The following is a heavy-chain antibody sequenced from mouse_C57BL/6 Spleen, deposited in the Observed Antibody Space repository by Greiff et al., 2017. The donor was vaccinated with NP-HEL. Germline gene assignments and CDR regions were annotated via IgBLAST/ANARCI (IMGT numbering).Heavy chain of an antibody. Sequence: EVHLVESGGDLVKPGGSLKLSCAASGFTFSSYGMSWVRQTPDKRLEWVATISSGGSYTYYPDSVKGRFTISRDNAKNTLYLQMSSLKSEDTAMYYCARQGAITTSYFDYWGQGTTLTVSS. CDR1: GFTFSSYG. D-gene: IGHD2-4*01. V-gene: IGHV5-6*01. CDR3: ARQGAITTSYFDY. J-gene: IGHJ2*01. CDR2: ISSGGSYT.